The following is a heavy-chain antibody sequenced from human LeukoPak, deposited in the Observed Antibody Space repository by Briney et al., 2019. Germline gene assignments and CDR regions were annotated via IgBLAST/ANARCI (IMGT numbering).Heavy chain of an antibody. V-gene: IGHV1-18*01. CDR3: ARDSEPRRYFHYCMDV. CDR1: GYTFLSFG. CDR2: ISPYHGNT. J-gene: IGHJ6*03. Sequence: ASVRLSCKASGYTFLSFGMNWLRQAPGGGLEWMGWISPYHGNTNFAQSFKDRATMSTDTSASIAYMELKSLTSDDTAVYFCARDSEPRRYFHYCMDVWGKGTTVIISS. D-gene: IGHD1-14*01.